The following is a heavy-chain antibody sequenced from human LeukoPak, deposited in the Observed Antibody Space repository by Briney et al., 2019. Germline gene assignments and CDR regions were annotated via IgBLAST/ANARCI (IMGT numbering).Heavy chain of an antibody. CDR2: INPSGGST. CDR3: ARARDIVVVPAVNDAFDI. D-gene: IGHD2-2*01. V-gene: IGHV1-46*01. Sequence: GASVKVSCKASGYTFTSHYMHWVRQAPGQGLEWMGIINPSGGSTSYAQKFQGRVTMTRDTSTSTVYMELSSLRSEDTAVYYCARARDIVVVPAVNDAFDIWGQGTMVTVSS. J-gene: IGHJ3*02. CDR1: GYTFTSHY.